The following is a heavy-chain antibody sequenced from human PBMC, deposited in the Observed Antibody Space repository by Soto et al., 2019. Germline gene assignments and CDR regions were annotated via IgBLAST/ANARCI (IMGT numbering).Heavy chain of an antibody. J-gene: IGHJ6*02. V-gene: IGHV5-51*01. D-gene: IGHD5-18*01. CDR3: ARWSPDTAMVNYYYYGMDV. Sequence: GESLKISCKGSGYSFTSYWIGWVRQMPGKGLEWMGIIYPGDSDTRYSPSFQGQVTISADKSISTAYLQWSSLKASETAMYYCARWSPDTAMVNYYYYGMDVWGQGTTVTVSS. CDR2: IYPGDSDT. CDR1: GYSFTSYW.